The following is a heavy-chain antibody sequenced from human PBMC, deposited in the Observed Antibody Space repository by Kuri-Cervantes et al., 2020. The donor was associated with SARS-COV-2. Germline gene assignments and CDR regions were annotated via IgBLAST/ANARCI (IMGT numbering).Heavy chain of an antibody. CDR1: GYTFTGYY. V-gene: IGHV1-2*02. J-gene: IGHJ3*02. Sequence: ASVKVSCKASGYTFTGYYMHWVRQAPGQGLEWMGWINPNSGGTNYAQKFQGRVTMTRDTSISTAYMELSRLRSDDTAVYYCARESIAARLDASDIWGQGTMVTDSS. D-gene: IGHD6-6*01. CDR3: ARESIAARLDASDI. CDR2: INPNSGGT.